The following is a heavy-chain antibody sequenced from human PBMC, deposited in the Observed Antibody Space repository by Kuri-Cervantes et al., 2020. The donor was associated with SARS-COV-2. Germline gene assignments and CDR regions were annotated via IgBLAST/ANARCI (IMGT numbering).Heavy chain of an antibody. D-gene: IGHD3/OR15-3a*01. CDR3: ARGWSNYYYGMDV. V-gene: IGHV4-34*01. Sequence: GSLRLSCAVYGASFSGYYWSWIRQPPGKGLEWIGEINHSGSTNYNPSLKSRVTISVDTSKNQFSLKLSSVTAADTAVYYCARGWSNYYYGMDVWGQGITVTVSS. CDR2: INHSGST. J-gene: IGHJ6*02. CDR1: GASFSGYY.